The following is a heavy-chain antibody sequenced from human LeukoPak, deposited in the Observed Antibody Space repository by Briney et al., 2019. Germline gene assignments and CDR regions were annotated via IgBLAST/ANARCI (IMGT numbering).Heavy chain of an antibody. CDR1: GGSFRGYY. CDR3: ARRRRITMVRGVNNWFDP. J-gene: IGHJ5*02. Sequence: PSETLSLTCAVYGGSFRGYYWSWIRQPPGKGLEWIGEINHSGSTNYNPSLKSRVTISVDTSKNQFSLKLSSVTAADTAVYYCARRRRITMVRGVNNWFDPWGQGTLVTVSS. V-gene: IGHV4-34*01. D-gene: IGHD3-10*01. CDR2: INHSGST.